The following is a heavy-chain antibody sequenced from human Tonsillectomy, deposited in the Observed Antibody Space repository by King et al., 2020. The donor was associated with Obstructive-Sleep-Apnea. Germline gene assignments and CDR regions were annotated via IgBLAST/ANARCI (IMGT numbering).Heavy chain of an antibody. CDR2: RRGEKGKK. Sequence: GEEGKKKGEEGKGEGKEEKEKVSREGRKGGRKEKGKGREGRGGRRGEKGKKNHAQKFQGRVTMTTDTSTDTAYMELRSLRSDDTAMYYCAREIRGWSGYFRGWFDPWGQGTQVTVSS. CDR1: KEKVSREG. J-gene: IGHJ5*02. CDR3: AREIRGWSGYFRGWFDP. V-gene: IGHV1-18*01. D-gene: IGHD3-3*01.